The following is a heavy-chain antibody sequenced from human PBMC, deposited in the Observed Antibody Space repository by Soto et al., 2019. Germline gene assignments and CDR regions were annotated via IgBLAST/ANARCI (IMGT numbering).Heavy chain of an antibody. CDR3: ARRGHIVATKKYFDY. Sequence: TSETLSLTCAVYGGSFSGYYWSWIRQPPGKGLEWIGEINHSGSTNYNPSLKSRVTISVDTSKNQFSLKLSSVTAADTAVYYCARRGHIVATKKYFDYWGQGTLVTVSS. J-gene: IGHJ4*02. V-gene: IGHV4-34*01. CDR1: GGSFSGYY. CDR2: INHSGST. D-gene: IGHD5-12*01.